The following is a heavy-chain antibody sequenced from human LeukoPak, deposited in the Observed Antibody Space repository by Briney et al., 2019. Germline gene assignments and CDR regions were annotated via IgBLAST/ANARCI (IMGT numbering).Heavy chain of an antibody. CDR3: AKNRDSSDYPRDFDF. V-gene: IGHV3-30*02. Sequence: QPGGSLRLSCAAYGFTFSSYGMHWVRQTPGKVLEWVAFIRHDGSYQQYADSVKGRFTVSRDNSKDMVYLQMNSLRTEDTAVYYCAKNRDSSDYPRDFDFWGQGTLVTVSS. D-gene: IGHD3-22*01. CDR1: GFTFSSYG. CDR2: IRHDGSYQ. J-gene: IGHJ4*02.